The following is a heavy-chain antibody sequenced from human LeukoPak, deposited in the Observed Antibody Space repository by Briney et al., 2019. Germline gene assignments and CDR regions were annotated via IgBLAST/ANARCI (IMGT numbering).Heavy chain of an antibody. CDR2: IKQDGSVK. J-gene: IGHJ4*02. CDR1: GFNFSPFW. Sequence: GGSLGLSCAASGFNFSPFWVNWVRQAPGQGLEWVANIKQDGSVKYYVDSVKGRFTISRDNSKNTLYLQMNSLRAEDTAVYYCAKDPGDSYCSGVSCYSGDYWGQGTLVTVSS. V-gene: IGHV3-7*03. CDR3: AKDPGDSYCSGVSCYSGDY. D-gene: IGHD2-15*01.